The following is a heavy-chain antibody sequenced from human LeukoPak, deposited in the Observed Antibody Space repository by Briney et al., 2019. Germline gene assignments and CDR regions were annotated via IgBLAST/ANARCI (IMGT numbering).Heavy chain of an antibody. CDR2: INHSGST. CDR3: ARTRWRYNKPGYFDL. Sequence: SETLSLTCAVYGGSFSGYYWSWIRQPPGKGLEWIGEINHSGSTNYNPSLKSRVTISVDTSKNQFSLKLSSVTAADTAVYYCARTRWRYNKPGYFDLWGRGTLVTVSS. V-gene: IGHV4-34*01. CDR1: GGSFSGYY. J-gene: IGHJ2*01. D-gene: IGHD1-1*01.